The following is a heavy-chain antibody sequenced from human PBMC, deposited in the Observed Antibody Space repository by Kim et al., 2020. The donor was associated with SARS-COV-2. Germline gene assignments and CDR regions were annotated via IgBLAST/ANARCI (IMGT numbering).Heavy chain of an antibody. J-gene: IGHJ4*02. CDR3: ARALAGYSYGSFDY. Sequence: SPSFRGHVTISADKSISSAYLQWSSLKASDTAMYYCARALAGYSYGSFDYWGQGTLVTVSS. V-gene: IGHV5-51*01. D-gene: IGHD5-18*01.